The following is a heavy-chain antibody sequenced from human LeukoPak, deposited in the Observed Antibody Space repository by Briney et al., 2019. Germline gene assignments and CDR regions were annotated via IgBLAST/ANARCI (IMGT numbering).Heavy chain of an antibody. D-gene: IGHD3-3*01. CDR3: ARAAILGVVIVLRDSYYMDV. CDR1: GYTFTGYY. CDR2: INPNSGGT. J-gene: IGHJ6*03. V-gene: IGHV1-2*02. Sequence: GASVKVSCKASGYTFTGYYMHWVRQAPGQGLEWMGWINPNSGGTNYAQKFQGRVTMTRDTSISTAYMELSRLRSDDTAVYYCARAAILGVVIVLRDSYYMDVWGKGTTVTVSS.